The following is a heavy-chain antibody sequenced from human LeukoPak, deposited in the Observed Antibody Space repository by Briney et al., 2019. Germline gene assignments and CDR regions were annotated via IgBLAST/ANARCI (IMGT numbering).Heavy chain of an antibody. CDR1: GFTVSSNY. J-gene: IGHJ6*02. Sequence: PGGSLRLSCAASGFTVSSNYMSWVRQAPGKGLEWVSVIYSGGSTYYTDSVKGRFTISRDNSKNTLYLQMNSLRAEDTAVYYCARDQRYYDILTGYLGYYYGMDVWGQGTTVTVSS. D-gene: IGHD3-9*01. V-gene: IGHV3-53*01. CDR2: IYSGGST. CDR3: ARDQRYYDILTGYLGYYYGMDV.